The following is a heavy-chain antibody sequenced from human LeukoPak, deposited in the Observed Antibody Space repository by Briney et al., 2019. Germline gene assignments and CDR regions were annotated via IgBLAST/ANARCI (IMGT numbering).Heavy chain of an antibody. CDR2: IYYSGST. D-gene: IGHD3-10*01. J-gene: IGHJ4*02. V-gene: IGHV4-39*01. CDR3: ASDGWFGEYYFDY. Sequence: PSETLSLTCTVSGGSISSSSYYWGWIRQPPGKGLEWIGSIYYSGSTYYNPSLKSRVTISVDTSKNQFSLKLSSVTAADTAVYYCASDGWFGEYYFDYWGQGTLVTVSS. CDR1: GGSISSSSYY.